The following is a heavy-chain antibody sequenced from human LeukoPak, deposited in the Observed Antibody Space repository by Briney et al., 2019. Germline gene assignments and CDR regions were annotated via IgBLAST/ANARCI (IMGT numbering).Heavy chain of an antibody. J-gene: IGHJ4*02. CDR3: ASPAGYSSGWSPFGY. CDR1: GFTFSSYA. CDR2: ISGSGGST. D-gene: IGHD6-19*01. V-gene: IGHV3-23*01. Sequence: GGSLRLSCAASGFTFSSYAMSWVRQAPGTGLEWVSAISGSGGSTYYADSVKGLFTISRDNSKNTLYLQMNSLRADDTAVYYCASPAGYSSGWSPFGYWGQGTLVTVSS.